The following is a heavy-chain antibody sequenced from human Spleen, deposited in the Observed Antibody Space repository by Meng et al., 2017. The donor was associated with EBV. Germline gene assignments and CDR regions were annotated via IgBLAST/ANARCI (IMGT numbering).Heavy chain of an antibody. CDR3: SHTHYYFDGNDYYYKSF. CDR2: IDWDEDR. J-gene: IGHJ4*02. CDR1: RFSFSTSGMS. D-gene: IGHD3-22*01. Sequence: PLKASCSEQVQPKQTLTLSCTFPRFSFSTSGMSLGWFRQPPGKAPEWLALIDWDEDRRYSHSLKSRVTITKDTPKDPVVLTMTNMDPVDTGTYYCSHTHYYFDGNDYYYKSFWGQGTLVTVSS. V-gene: IGHV2-5*02.